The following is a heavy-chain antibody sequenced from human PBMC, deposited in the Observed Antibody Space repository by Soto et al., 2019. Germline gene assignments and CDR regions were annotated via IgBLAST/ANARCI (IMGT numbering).Heavy chain of an antibody. D-gene: IGHD3-16*01. CDR3: ARHAVFYSFWGQSDVSDY. CDR2: LFYSGAT. J-gene: IGHJ4*02. V-gene: IGHV4-39*01. Sequence: SENLRHTYAVYGGSFSSNSYYWDWIRQPPGKGLEWIGSLFYSGATYHNPSLQSRVTISVDTSKNQFSLHLSSVTAADTAVYYCARHAVFYSFWGQSDVSDYCGQGTLVIVSS. CDR1: GGSFSSNSYY.